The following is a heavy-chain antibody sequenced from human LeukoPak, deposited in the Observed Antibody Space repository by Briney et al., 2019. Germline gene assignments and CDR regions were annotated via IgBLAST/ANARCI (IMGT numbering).Heavy chain of an antibody. CDR2: IYYSGST. CDR3: ARGGVRGVINPRHYMDV. V-gene: IGHV4-59*01. Sequence: SETLSLTCTVSGGSISSYYWSWIRQPPGKGLEWIGYIYYSGSTNYNPSLKSRVTISVDTSKNQFSLKLSSVTAADTAVYYCARGGVRGVINPRHYMDVWGKGTTVTISS. J-gene: IGHJ6*03. D-gene: IGHD3-10*01. CDR1: GGSISSYY.